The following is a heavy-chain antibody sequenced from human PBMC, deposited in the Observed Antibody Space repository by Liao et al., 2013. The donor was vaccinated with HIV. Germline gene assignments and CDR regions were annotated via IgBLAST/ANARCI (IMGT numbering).Heavy chain of an antibody. CDR2: IYTSGST. J-gene: IGHJ4*02. D-gene: IGHD6-19*01. CDR1: GGSISSGSYY. V-gene: IGHV4-61*02. Sequence: QVQLQESGPGLVKPSQTLSLTCTVSGGSISSGSYYWSWIRQPAGKGLEWIGRIYTSGSTNYNPSLKSRATLSLDTSKNQFFLRLRSVIAADTAVYYCARGRAAVAGIDYWGQGTLVTVSS. CDR3: ARGRAAVAGIDY.